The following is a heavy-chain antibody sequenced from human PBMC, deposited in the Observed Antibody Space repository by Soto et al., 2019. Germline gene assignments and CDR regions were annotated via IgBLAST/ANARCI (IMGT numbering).Heavy chain of an antibody. J-gene: IGHJ5*02. CDR1: GYSISSGYY. CDR2: FSHSGTT. CDR3: ARASGGNSGWGHWSDP. D-gene: IGHD2-21*02. Sequence: SETLSLTCAVSGYSISSGYYWGWIRQPPGRVLEWIGSFSHSGTTYYNPSLRSRVTISIDTSNNQFSLKLSSVTAADTAVYYCARASGGNSGWGHWSDPWGQGXLVTVSS. V-gene: IGHV4-38-2*01.